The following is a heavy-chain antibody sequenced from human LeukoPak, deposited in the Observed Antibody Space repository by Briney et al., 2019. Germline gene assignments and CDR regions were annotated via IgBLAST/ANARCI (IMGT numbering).Heavy chain of an antibody. J-gene: IGHJ3*02. V-gene: IGHV3-66*02. Sequence: GGSLRLSCAASGFTVSSNYMSWVRQAPGKGLEWVSVIYSGGSTYYTDSVKGRFTISRDNSKNTLFLQMNSLRAEDTAVYYCASRHYYDSSGYFDAFDIWGRGTMVTVSS. CDR3: ASRHYYDSSGYFDAFDI. D-gene: IGHD3-22*01. CDR1: GFTVSSNY. CDR2: IYSGGST.